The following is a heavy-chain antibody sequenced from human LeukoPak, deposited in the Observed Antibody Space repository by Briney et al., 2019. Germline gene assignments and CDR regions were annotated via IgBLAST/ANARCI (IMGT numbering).Heavy chain of an antibody. CDR1: GFTFSSYS. J-gene: IGHJ3*01. Sequence: GGSLRLSCAASGFTFSSYSMNWVRQAPGKGLEWVSSISSSSSYIYYADSVKGRFTISRDNAKNSLYLQMNSLRAEDTAVYYCARDTGIAAVGDAFDVWGQGTMVTVSS. CDR3: ARDTGIAAVGDAFDV. V-gene: IGHV3-21*01. D-gene: IGHD6-13*01. CDR2: ISSSSSYI.